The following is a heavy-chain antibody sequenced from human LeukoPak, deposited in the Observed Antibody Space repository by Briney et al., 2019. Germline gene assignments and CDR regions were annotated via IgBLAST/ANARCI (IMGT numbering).Heavy chain of an antibody. CDR1: GFTFDDYA. Sequence: GGSLRLSCAASGFTFDDYAMHWVRQAPGKGLEWVSLISGDGGSTYYEDSVKGRFTIFRDNSKNSLYLQMNSLRTEDTALYYCASIAVAGTANFDYWGQGTLVTVSS. V-gene: IGHV3-43*02. CDR3: ASIAVAGTANFDY. CDR2: ISGDGGST. J-gene: IGHJ4*02. D-gene: IGHD6-19*01.